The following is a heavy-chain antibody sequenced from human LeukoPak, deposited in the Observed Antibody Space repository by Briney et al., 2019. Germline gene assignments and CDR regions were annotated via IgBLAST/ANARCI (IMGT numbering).Heavy chain of an antibody. J-gene: IGHJ4*02. CDR1: GGSFSGYY. CDR2: INHSGST. V-gene: IGHV4-34*01. Sequence: SETLSLTCAVYGGSFSGYYWSWIRQPPGKGLEWIGEINHSGSTNYNPSLKSRVTMSVDTSKNQFSLKLSSVTAADAAVYYCAREGASRYCSSTSCYRTIDYWGQGTLVTVSS. D-gene: IGHD2-2*02. CDR3: AREGASRYCSSTSCYRTIDY.